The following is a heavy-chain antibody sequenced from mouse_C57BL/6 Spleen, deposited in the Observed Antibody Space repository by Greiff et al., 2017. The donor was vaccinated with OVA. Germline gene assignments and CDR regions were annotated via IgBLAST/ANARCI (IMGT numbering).Heavy chain of an antibody. Sequence: EVQLVESGGGLVQPGGSLKLSCAASGFTFSDYYMYWVRQTPEKRLEWVAYISNGGGSTYYPDTVKGRFTISRDNAKNTLYLQMSRLKSEDTAMYYCARQYDYGPFDYWGQGTTLTVSS. CDR2: ISNGGGST. CDR3: ARQYDYGPFDY. CDR1: GFTFSDYY. V-gene: IGHV5-12*01. D-gene: IGHD2-4*01. J-gene: IGHJ2*01.